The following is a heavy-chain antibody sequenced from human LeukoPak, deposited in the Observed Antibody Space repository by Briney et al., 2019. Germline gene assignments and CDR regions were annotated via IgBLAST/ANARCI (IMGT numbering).Heavy chain of an antibody. CDR1: GFTFSSYA. D-gene: IGHD4-17*01. CDR2: ISSNGGST. Sequence: GGSLRLSCAASGFTFSSYAMHWVRQAPGKGLEYVSAISSNGGSTYYANSVKGRFTISRDNSKNTLYLKMGSLRAQDMAVYYCARTLTYGDFYYYYYMDVWGKGTTVTVSS. J-gene: IGHJ6*03. CDR3: ARTLTYGDFYYYYYMDV. V-gene: IGHV3-64*01.